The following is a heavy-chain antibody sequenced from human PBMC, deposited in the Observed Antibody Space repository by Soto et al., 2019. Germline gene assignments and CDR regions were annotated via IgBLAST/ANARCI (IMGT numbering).Heavy chain of an antibody. D-gene: IGHD2-15*01. CDR3: ARDLRYCSGGSCYSGLYYYYYMDV. V-gene: IGHV3-11*01. CDR1: GFTFSDYY. CDR2: ISSSGSTI. J-gene: IGHJ6*03. Sequence: QVQLVESGGGLVKPGGSLRLSCAASGFTFSDYYMSWIRQAPGKGREWVSYISSSGSTIYYADSVKGRFTISRDNDKNSLYLQMNSLRAEDTAVYYCARDLRYCSGGSCYSGLYYYYYMDVWGKGTTVTVSS.